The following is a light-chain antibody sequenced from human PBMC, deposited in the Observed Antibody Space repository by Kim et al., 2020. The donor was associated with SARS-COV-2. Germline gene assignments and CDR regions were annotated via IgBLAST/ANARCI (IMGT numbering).Light chain of an antibody. CDR3: QQYNSYPRT. Sequence: DIQMTQSPSSLSASVGDRVTITCRASQSISSWLAWYQLKPEKAPKSLNYAASSLQTGVPSRFSGSGSGTDFTLTISSLQPEDFATYYCQQYNSYPRTFGKGTKVDIK. CDR2: AAS. V-gene: IGKV1D-16*01. CDR1: QSISSW. J-gene: IGKJ1*01.